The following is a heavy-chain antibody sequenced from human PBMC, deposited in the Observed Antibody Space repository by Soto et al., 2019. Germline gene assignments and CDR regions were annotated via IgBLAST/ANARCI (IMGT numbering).Heavy chain of an antibody. CDR3: ARGGFSRAPFDY. D-gene: IGHD3-3*01. J-gene: IGHJ4*02. CDR2: IYYSGST. Sequence: PSETLSLTCTVSGGSISSGGYYWSWIRQNPGKGLEWIGYIYYSGSTYYNPSLKSRVTISVDTSKNQFSLKLSSVTAADTAVYYCARGGFSRAPFDYWGQGTLVTVSS. CDR1: GGSISSGGYY. V-gene: IGHV4-31*03.